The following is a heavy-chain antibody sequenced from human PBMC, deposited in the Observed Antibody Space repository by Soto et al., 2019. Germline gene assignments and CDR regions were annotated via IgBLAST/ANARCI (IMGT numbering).Heavy chain of an antibody. Sequence: GGSLRLSCAASGFTFSSYAMHWVRQAPGKGLEYVSAISSNGGSTYYANSVKGRFTISRDNSKNTLYLQMGSLRAEDMAVYYCARATYYDFWSGYYPPDYWGQGTLVTVSS. CDR2: ISSNGGST. J-gene: IGHJ4*02. V-gene: IGHV3-64*01. CDR3: ARATYYDFWSGYYPPDY. CDR1: GFTFSSYA. D-gene: IGHD3-3*01.